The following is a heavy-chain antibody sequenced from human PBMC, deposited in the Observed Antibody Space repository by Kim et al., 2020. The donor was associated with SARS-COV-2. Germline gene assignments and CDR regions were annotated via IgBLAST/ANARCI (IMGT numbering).Heavy chain of an antibody. CDR2: IKQDGSEK. J-gene: IGHJ6*02. CDR3: ARGASYGWLADYYYYGMDV. V-gene: IGHV3-7*01. CDR1: GFTFSSYW. D-gene: IGHD5-18*01. Sequence: GGSLRLSCAASGFTFSSYWMSWVRQAPGKGLEWVANIKQDGSEKYYVDSVKGRFSISRDNAKNSLYLQMNSLRAEDTAVYYCARGASYGWLADYYYYGMDVWGQGTTVTVSS.